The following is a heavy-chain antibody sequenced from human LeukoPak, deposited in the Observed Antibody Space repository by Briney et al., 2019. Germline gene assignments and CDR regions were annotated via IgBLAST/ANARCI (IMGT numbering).Heavy chain of an antibody. CDR2: IISGGTT. J-gene: IGHJ6*03. CDR3: ARDLWHIARYGHYMDV. D-gene: IGHD2-21*01. V-gene: IGHV3-23*01. CDR1: RFTFSTYA. Sequence: GGSLRLSCAASRFTFSTYAMSWVRQAPGKGLEWVSTIISGGTTYYADSVMGRFTISRDNSKNTLYLQINSLRAEDTAVYYCARDLWHIARYGHYMDVWGKGTTVTISS.